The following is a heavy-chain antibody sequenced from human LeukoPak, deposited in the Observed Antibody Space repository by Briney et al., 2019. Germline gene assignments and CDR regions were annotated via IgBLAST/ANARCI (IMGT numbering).Heavy chain of an antibody. CDR2: IYYSGST. D-gene: IGHD7-27*01. Sequence: AETLSLTYTVSGGSISSYYGRWLRQPPGKGVEWIGYIYYSGSTNYNPSLKSRVTISVDTSKKHFSLKLSSVTAAATAVYYCARGKNPLEVSLGYWGQGTLVTVSS. J-gene: IGHJ4*02. V-gene: IGHV4-59*01. CDR1: GGSISSYY. CDR3: ARGKNPLEVSLGY.